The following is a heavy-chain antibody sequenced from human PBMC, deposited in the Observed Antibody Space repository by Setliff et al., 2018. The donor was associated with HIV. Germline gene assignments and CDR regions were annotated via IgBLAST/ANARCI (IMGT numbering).Heavy chain of an antibody. CDR3: NIYFYYYMDV. CDR1: GGSFSGYY. V-gene: IGHV4-34*01. J-gene: IGHJ6*03. Sequence: PSETLSLTCAVYGGSFSGYYWSWIRQPPGKGLEWIGEINHSGSTNYNPSLKSRVPISVDTSKNQFSLKLSSVTAADTAVYFCNIYFYYYMDVLGKGTTVTVSS. CDR2: INHSGST.